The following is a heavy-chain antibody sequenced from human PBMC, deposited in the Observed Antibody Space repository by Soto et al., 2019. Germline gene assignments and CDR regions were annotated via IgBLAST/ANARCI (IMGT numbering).Heavy chain of an antibody. J-gene: IGHJ3*02. CDR1: GFTFSSYS. CDR3: APSFPGYHWLPLTGAFDI. Sequence: EVQLVESGGGLVQPGGSLRLSCAASGFTFSSYSMNWVRQAPGKGLEWVSSISSSSSYIYYAESVKGRFTISRDNAKNSLYLQMNSLRAEDTAVYYCAPSFPGYHWLPLTGAFDIWGQGTMVTVSS. V-gene: IGHV3-21*01. CDR2: ISSSSSYI. D-gene: IGHD1-1*01.